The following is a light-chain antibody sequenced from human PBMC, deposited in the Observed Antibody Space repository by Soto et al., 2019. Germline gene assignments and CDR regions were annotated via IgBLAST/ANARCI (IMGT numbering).Light chain of an antibody. CDR1: QSVSTY. Sequence: DIHMTQSPSSLSTSVGDRVTITCRTSQSVSTYLNWYQQRPGKDPKLLIYAASSLQSGVPSRFSGSGSGTDFTQTISTLQPEDFATYYCHQTFSTRSWTFGQGTKVDIK. V-gene: IGKV1-39*01. CDR3: HQTFSTRSWT. CDR2: AAS. J-gene: IGKJ1*01.